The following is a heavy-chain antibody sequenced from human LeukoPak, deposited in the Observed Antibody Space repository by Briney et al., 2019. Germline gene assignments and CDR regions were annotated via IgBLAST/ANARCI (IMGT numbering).Heavy chain of an antibody. CDR3: AKGLSSGYTNWFDP. Sequence: GGSLRLSCAASGFTFDDYGMHWVRQAPGKGLEWVSGISWSSGSIGYTDSVKGRFTIARDNAKNSLYLQMNSLRAEDTALYYCAKGLSSGYTNWFDPWGQGTLVTVSS. D-gene: IGHD3-22*01. CDR1: GFTFDDYG. J-gene: IGHJ5*02. CDR2: ISWSSGSI. V-gene: IGHV3-9*01.